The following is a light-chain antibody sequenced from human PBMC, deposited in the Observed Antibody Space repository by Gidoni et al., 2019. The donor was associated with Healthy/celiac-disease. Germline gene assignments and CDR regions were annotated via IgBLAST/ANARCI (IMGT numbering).Light chain of an antibody. J-gene: IGKJ3*01. Sequence: EIVLTQSPATLSLSPGERATLSCRASQSVSSYLAWYQQKPGQAPRLLIYDASNRATGIPARFSGSGSGTDFTLTISSLEPEDFAVYYCQQRSKRGVFTFGPWDQSGYQT. CDR1: QSVSSY. CDR2: DAS. V-gene: IGKV3-11*01. CDR3: QQRSKRGVFT.